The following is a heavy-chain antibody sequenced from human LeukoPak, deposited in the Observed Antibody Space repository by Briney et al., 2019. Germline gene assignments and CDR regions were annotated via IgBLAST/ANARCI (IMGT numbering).Heavy chain of an antibody. CDR2: IYPGDSDT. D-gene: IGHD3-16*02. J-gene: IGHJ4*02. Sequence: GESLKISCKGSGYIFTDYWIAWVRQMPGKGLEWMGIIYPGDSDTRYSPSFQGQVTISADKSIGTAYLQWSSLKASDTAMYYCARQDLWGNYHYYDYWGQGTLVTVSS. V-gene: IGHV5-51*01. CDR1: GYIFTDYW. CDR3: ARQDLWGNYHYYDY.